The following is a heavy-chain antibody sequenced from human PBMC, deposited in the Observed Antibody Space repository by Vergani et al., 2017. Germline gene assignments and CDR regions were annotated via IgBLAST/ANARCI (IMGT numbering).Heavy chain of an antibody. J-gene: IGHJ3*02. Sequence: QVQLQESGPGLVKPSETLSLTCTVSGGSISSYYWSWIRQPPGKGLEWIGYIYYSGSTNYNPSLKSRVTISVETSKNQFSLKLSSVTAADTAVYYCARNXYCGGDCYSDAFDIWGQGTMVTVSS. CDR1: GGSISSYY. CDR3: ARNXYCGGDCYSDAFDI. V-gene: IGHV4-59*01. D-gene: IGHD2-21*02. CDR2: IYYSGST.